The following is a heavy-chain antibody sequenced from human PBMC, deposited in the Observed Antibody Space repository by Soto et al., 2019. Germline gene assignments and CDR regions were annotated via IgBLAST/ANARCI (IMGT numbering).Heavy chain of an antibody. J-gene: IGHJ6*02. CDR3: ARCPQPPDTADTYAVDV. CDR1: GGTFSRSG. D-gene: IGHD2-21*02. V-gene: IGHV1-69*18. CDR2: IVPSVDTT. Sequence: QVQLVQSGTEVKKPGASVKVSCKASGGTFSRSGFHWVRQAPGQGLEWMGMIVPSVDTTNYAQKFQARVTIIADQFTSTVYMELRSLRSEDTAVYYCARCPQPPDTADTYAVDVWGQGTRVIVSS.